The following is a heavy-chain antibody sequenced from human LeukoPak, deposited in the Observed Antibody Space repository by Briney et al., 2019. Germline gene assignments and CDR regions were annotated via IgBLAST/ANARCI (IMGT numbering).Heavy chain of an antibody. CDR3: ARAPKTEGYCTNGVCFFDY. CDR1: GGSISSSNYY. D-gene: IGHD2-8*01. CDR2: IYYSGST. J-gene: IGHJ4*02. Sequence: SETLSLTCTVSGGSISSSNYYWGWIRQPPGKGLEWIGSIYYSGSTYYNPSLKSRVTISVDTSKNQFSLKLSSVTAADTAVYYCARAPKTEGYCTNGVCFFDYWGQGTLVTVSS. V-gene: IGHV4-39*01.